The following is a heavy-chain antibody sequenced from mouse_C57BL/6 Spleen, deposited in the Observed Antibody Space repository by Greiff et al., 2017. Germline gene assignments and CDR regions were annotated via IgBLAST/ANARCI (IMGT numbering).Heavy chain of an antibody. CDR3: ARDDGYGYFDV. D-gene: IGHD2-3*01. CDR2: ISYDGSN. CDR1: GYSITSGYY. J-gene: IGHJ1*03. V-gene: IGHV3-6*01. Sequence: EVQLKESGPGLVKPSQSLSLTCSVTGYSITSGYYWNWIRQFPGNKLEWMGYISYDGSNNYNPSLKNRISITRDTSKNQFFLKLNSVTTEDTATYYCARDDGYGYFDVWGTGTTVTVSS.